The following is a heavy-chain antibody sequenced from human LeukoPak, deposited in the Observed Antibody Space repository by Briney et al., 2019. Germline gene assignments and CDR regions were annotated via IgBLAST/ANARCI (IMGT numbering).Heavy chain of an antibody. CDR2: INTSGGST. J-gene: IGHJ4*02. Sequence: ASVKVSCKASGYTFTSYFIHWVRQAPGQGLEWMVIINTSGGSTIYAQQFQGRVTMTRDTSTSTVYMELSSLRSEDTAVYYCARATSYGANDHWGQGTLVTVSS. CDR3: ARATSYGANDH. CDR1: GYTFTSYF. D-gene: IGHD4-17*01. V-gene: IGHV1-46*01.